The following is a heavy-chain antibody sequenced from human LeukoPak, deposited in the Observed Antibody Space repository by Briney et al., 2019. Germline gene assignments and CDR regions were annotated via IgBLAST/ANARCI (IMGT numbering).Heavy chain of an antibody. CDR1: GYTFTSYG. V-gene: IGHV1-18*01. Sequence: ASVKVSCKASGYTFTSYGISWVRQAPGQGLEWMGWISAYNGNTNYAQKLQGRVTMTTDTSTSTAYMELRSLRSDDTAVYYCARDLPLDVVVPAAIVSFDYWGQGTLVTVSS. J-gene: IGHJ4*02. CDR3: ARDLPLDVVVPAAIVSFDY. CDR2: ISAYNGNT. D-gene: IGHD2-2*01.